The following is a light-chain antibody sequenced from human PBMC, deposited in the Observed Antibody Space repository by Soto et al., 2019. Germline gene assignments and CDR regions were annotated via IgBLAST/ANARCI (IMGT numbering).Light chain of an antibody. CDR1: QSISSRY. CDR3: QQYNNWHPLT. CDR2: DAS. Sequence: EVVLTQSLGTVSLSPGERATISGRASQSISSRYLAWYQQKPGQAHRLLIYDASTRATGIPARFSGSGSGTEFTLTISSLQSKDLAVYYCQQYNNWHPLTFGGGTKLDIK. J-gene: IGKJ4*01. V-gene: IGKV3D-15*01.